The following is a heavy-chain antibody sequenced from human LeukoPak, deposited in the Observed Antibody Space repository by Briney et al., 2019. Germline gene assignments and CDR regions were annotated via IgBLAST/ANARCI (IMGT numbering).Heavy chain of an antibody. Sequence: GGSLRLSCAASGFTFSSYWMNWARQAPGKGLEWVASINHNGNVNYYVDSVKGRFTISKDNAKNSLYLQMNSLRAEDTAVYYCARASNIAVAGIFYYYYGMDVWGQGTTVTVSS. V-gene: IGHV3-7*01. D-gene: IGHD6-19*01. J-gene: IGHJ6*02. CDR2: INHNGNVN. CDR1: GFTFSSYW. CDR3: ARASNIAVAGIFYYYYGMDV.